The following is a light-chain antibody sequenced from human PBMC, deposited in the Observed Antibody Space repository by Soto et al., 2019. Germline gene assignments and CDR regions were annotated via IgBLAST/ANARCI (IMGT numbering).Light chain of an antibody. Sequence: DIQMTHSPSSLSASVGDSVTITCRASQSISSFLNWYQHKPGKAPKVLIYGASRLQSGVPTRFRGSGSGTDFPLTISSLHPEDFATYFCQQSYSTPPTFGQGTRVEIK. CDR3: QQSYSTPPT. V-gene: IGKV1-39*01. CDR1: QSISSF. J-gene: IGKJ1*01. CDR2: GAS.